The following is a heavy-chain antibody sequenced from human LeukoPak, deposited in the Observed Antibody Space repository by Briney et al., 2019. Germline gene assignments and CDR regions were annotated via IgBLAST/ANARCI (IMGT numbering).Heavy chain of an antibody. CDR3: ARSRTFYSNYKGVNWFDP. CDR2: IYYSGTT. D-gene: IGHD4-11*01. CDR1: GCSISGTSYY. V-gene: IGHV4-39*07. J-gene: IGHJ5*02. Sequence: SETLSLTCTVSGCSISGTSYYLGWIRQPPGKGLEWIGGIYYSGTTYYNPSLKSRVTMSVDTSKNQFSLKLSSVTAADPAVYYCARSRTFYSNYKGVNWFDPWGQGTLVTVSS.